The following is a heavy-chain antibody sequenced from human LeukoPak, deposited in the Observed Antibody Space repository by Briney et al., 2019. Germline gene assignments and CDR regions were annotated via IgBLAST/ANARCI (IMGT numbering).Heavy chain of an antibody. Sequence: KPSETLSLTCAVSGYSISSGYYWGWIRQPPGKGLEWIGSIYHSGSTYYNPSLKSRVTISVDTSKNQFSLKLSSVTAADTAVYYCGGGSHSPAIDYWGQGTLVTVSS. J-gene: IGHJ4*02. D-gene: IGHD1-26*01. V-gene: IGHV4-38-2*01. CDR2: IYHSGST. CDR3: GGGSHSPAIDY. CDR1: GYSISSGYY.